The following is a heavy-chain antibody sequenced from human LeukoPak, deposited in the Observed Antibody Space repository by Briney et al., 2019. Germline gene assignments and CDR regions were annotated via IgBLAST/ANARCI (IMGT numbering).Heavy chain of an antibody. CDR1: GGSFSGYY. Sequence: SETLSLTCAVYGGSFSGYYWSWIRQPPGKGLEWIGEINHSGSTNYNPSLKSRVTISVDTSKNQFSLKLSSVTAADTAVYYCARFSYIVVVPAAIHHRTIGFDPWGQGTLVTVSS. J-gene: IGHJ5*02. CDR2: INHSGST. D-gene: IGHD2-2*02. CDR3: ARFSYIVVVPAAIHHRTIGFDP. V-gene: IGHV4-34*01.